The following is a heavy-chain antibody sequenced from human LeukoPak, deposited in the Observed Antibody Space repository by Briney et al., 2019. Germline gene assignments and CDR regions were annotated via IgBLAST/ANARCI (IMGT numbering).Heavy chain of an antibody. J-gene: IGHJ6*02. V-gene: IGHV3-48*01. CDR1: GFTFSSYS. D-gene: IGHD5-24*01. Sequence: GGSLRLSCAASGFTFSSYSMNWVRQAPGKGLEWVSYISSSSSTIYYADSVKGRFTISRDNAKNSLYLQMNSLRAEDTAVYYCARGWVGMATIKFYGMDVWGQGTTVTVSS. CDR2: ISSSSSTI. CDR3: ARGWVGMATIKFYGMDV.